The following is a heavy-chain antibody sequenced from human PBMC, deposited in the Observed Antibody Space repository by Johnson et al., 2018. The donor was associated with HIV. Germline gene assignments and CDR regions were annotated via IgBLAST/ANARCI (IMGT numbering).Heavy chain of an antibody. CDR2: ISWNSGSI. J-gene: IGHJ3*02. CDR1: GFTFDDYA. D-gene: IGHD1-26*01. V-gene: IGHV3-9*01. CDR3: AKVRVAGGARVGGGAFDI. Sequence: VQLVESGGGLVQPGRSLRLSCAASGFTFDDYAMHWVRQAPGKGLEWVSGISWNSGSIGYADSVKGRFTISRDNAKNSLYLQMNRLRAEDTAVYYCAKVRVAGGARVGGGAFDIWGQGTMVTVSS.